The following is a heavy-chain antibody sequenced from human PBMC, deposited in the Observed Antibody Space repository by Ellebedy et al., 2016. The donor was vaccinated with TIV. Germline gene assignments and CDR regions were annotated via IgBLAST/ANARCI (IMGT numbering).Heavy chain of an antibody. CDR1: GFTFSSYS. V-gene: IGHV3-48*04. CDR3: AKDLYYGSSLRGDGMDV. J-gene: IGHJ6*02. D-gene: IGHD3-10*01. CDR2: ISSSSSTI. Sequence: GESLKISXAASGFTFSSYSMNWVRQAPGKGLEWVSYISSSSSTIYYADSVKGRFTISRDNAKNSLYLQMNSLRAEDTALYYCAKDLYYGSSLRGDGMDVWGQGTTVTVSS.